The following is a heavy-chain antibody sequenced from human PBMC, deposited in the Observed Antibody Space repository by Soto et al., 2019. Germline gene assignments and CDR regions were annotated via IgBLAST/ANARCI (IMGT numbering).Heavy chain of an antibody. CDR1: GYTFTSYG. D-gene: IGHD2-15*01. J-gene: IGHJ4*02. CDR3: ARKESFGGFNYFDY. Sequence: VASVKVSCKASGYTFTSYGISWVRQAPGQGLEWMGWISAYNGNTNYAQKLQGRVTMTTDTSTSTAYMELRSLRSDDTAVYYCARKESFGGFNYFDYWGQGTLVTVSS. CDR2: ISAYNGNT. V-gene: IGHV1-18*01.